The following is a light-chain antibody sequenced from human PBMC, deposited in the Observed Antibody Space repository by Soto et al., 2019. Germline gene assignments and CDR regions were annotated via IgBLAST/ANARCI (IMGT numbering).Light chain of an antibody. CDR1: QILLHSNGYNY. Sequence: DIVMTQSPLSLPVTHGEPASISCMSSQILLHSNGYNYLHWYLQKPGQSPQLLIYMGSNRASGVPDRFSGSGSGTQSTLKISRVEAEDVGVYYCMQALQTPITCGQGTRREIK. J-gene: IGKJ5*01. CDR3: MQALQTPIT. V-gene: IGKV2-28*01. CDR2: MGS.